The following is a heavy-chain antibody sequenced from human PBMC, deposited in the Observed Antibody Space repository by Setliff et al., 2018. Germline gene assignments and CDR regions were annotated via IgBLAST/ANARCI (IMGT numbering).Heavy chain of an antibody. CDR3: AREGVDTRSSTDYRYYMDV. CDR2: ISGYNGYT. J-gene: IGHJ6*03. V-gene: IGHV1-18*01. D-gene: IGHD5-18*01. CDR1: GYTFAKYG. Sequence: ASVKVSCKAFGYTFAKYGTSWVRQAPGQGLEWMGWISGYNGYTVYAQRFQGRVTMTTDTSTSTAYMELSSLRTEDTAVYYCAREGVDTRSSTDYRYYMDVWGKGTTVTVSS.